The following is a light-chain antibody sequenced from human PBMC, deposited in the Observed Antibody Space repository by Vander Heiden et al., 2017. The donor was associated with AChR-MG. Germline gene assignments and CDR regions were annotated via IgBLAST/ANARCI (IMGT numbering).Light chain of an antibody. V-gene: IGKV3-11*01. CDR3: QQRTAWPIT. CDR1: QSLGNW. CDR2: DAS. Sequence: EIVLTQSPATLSLSPGERATLSCRASQSLGNWLAWYQQKPGQAPRLLISDASSRATGVPVRFAGIGSGTDFTLTISSLEPEDFAYYYCQQRTAWPITFGQGTRLEI. J-gene: IGKJ5*01.